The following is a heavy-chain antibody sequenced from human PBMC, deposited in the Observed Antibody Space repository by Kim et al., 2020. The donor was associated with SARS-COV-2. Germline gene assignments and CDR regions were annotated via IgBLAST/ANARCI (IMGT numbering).Heavy chain of an antibody. J-gene: IGHJ4*02. Sequence: GGSLRLSCTTSGLNFGDYAMSWFRPAPGKGLEWVAFIRSKRYGETTEYAASVKGRFTISRDDSTRIAYLQMNGLKTEDTALYYCTSGPYYYDSAAYYHDYWGQGTRVTVSS. CDR2: IRSKRYGETT. CDR1: GLNFGDYA. CDR3: TSGPYYYDSAAYYHDY. D-gene: IGHD3-22*01. V-gene: IGHV3-49*03.